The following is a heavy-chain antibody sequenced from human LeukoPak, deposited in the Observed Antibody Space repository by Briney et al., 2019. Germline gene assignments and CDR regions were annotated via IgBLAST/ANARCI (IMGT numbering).Heavy chain of an antibody. J-gene: IGHJ6*02. D-gene: IGHD3-16*01. V-gene: IGHV3-53*01. CDR2: IYSGGST. Sequence: GGSLRLSCAASGFTVCSNYMSWVRQAPGKGLEWVSVIYSGGSTYYADSVKGRFTISRDNSKNTLYLQMNSLRAEDTAVYYCARDGVFDYYGMDVWGQGTTVTVSS. CDR3: ARDGVFDYYGMDV. CDR1: GFTVCSNY.